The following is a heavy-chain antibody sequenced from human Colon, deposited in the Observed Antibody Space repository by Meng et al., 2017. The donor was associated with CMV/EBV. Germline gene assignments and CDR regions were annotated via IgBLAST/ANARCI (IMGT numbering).Heavy chain of an antibody. CDR3: VRGQGIMYV. Sequence: GESLKISCVDSRLSMSQFWMSWVRQAPGKGLEWVANIKQDSSDQNYVDSVKGRFTISRDNAKNSLYLQMNSLRVEDTAVYYCVRGQGIMYVWGQGTLVTVSS. V-gene: IGHV3-7*01. D-gene: IGHD3-16*01. J-gene: IGHJ4*02. CDR2: IKQDSSDQ. CDR1: RLSMSQFW.